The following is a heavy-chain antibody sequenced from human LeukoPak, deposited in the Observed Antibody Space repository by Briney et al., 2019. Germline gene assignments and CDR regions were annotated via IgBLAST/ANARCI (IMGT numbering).Heavy chain of an antibody. V-gene: IGHV1-2*02. Sequence: VASVKVSCKASGYTFTGYYMHWVRQAPGQGLEWMGWINPNSGGTNYAQKFQGRVTMTRDTSISTAYMELSRLRSDDTAVYYCARGDTMIETGAFDIWGQGAMVSVST. J-gene: IGHJ3*02. CDR2: INPNSGGT. CDR1: GYTFTGYY. CDR3: ARGDTMIETGAFDI. D-gene: IGHD3-22*01.